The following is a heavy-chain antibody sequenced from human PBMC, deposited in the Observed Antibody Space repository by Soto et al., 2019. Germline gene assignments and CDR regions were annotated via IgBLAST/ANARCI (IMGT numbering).Heavy chain of an antibody. Sequence: SETLSLTCTVSGGSISSGDYYWSWIRQPPGKGLEWIGYIYYSGSTYYNPSLKSRVTISVDTSKNQFSLKLSSVTAADTAVYYCARAQAVAGSGPHYFDYWGQGTLVTVSS. V-gene: IGHV4-30-4*01. D-gene: IGHD6-19*01. CDR2: IYYSGST. CDR1: GGSISSGDYY. J-gene: IGHJ4*02. CDR3: ARAQAVAGSGPHYFDY.